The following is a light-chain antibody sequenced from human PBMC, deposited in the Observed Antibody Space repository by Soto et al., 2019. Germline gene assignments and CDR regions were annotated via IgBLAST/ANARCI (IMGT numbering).Light chain of an antibody. V-gene: IGKV1-39*01. CDR1: QSISSY. Sequence: DIQMTQSPSSLSASVGDRVTITCRASQSISSYLNWYQQTPGKAPKLLIYAATSLQSGVPSRFSGSGSGTDFTLTISSLQPEDFATYYCQHSYSTSWTFGQGTKVDIK. CDR2: AAT. J-gene: IGKJ1*01. CDR3: QHSYSTSWT.